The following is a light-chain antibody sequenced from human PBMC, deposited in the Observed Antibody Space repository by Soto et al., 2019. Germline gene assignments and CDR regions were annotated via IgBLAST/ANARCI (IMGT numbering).Light chain of an antibody. CDR2: DNN. Sequence: QSVLTQPPSVSAAPGQRVTISCSGSSSNIGNNYVSWYQQLPGTAPKLLIYDNNKRPSGIPDRFSGSKSGTSATLRITGLQTGDEADYYCGTWDNSLNSVVFGGGTKLTVL. V-gene: IGLV1-51*01. CDR1: SSNIGNNY. CDR3: GTWDNSLNSVV. J-gene: IGLJ2*01.